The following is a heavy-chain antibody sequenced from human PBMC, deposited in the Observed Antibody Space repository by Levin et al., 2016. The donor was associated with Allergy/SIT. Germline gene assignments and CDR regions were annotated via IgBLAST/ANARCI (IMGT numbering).Heavy chain of an antibody. D-gene: IGHD3-22*01. V-gene: IGHV5-10-1*01. CDR3: AVYYYDSSGYSP. Sequence: GESLKISCKGSGYSFTSYWIGWVRQMPGKGLEWMGRIDPSDSYTNYSPSFQGHVTISADKSISTAYLQWSSLKASDTAMYYCAVYYYDSSGYSPWGQGTLVTVSS. CDR2: IDPSDSYT. CDR1: GYSFTSYW. J-gene: IGHJ5*02.